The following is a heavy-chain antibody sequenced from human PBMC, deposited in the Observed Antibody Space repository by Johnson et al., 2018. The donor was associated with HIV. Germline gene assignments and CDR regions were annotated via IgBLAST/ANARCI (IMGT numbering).Heavy chain of an antibody. CDR3: ASLYVFDI. CDR2: ISYDGSNK. Sequence: QVQLVESGGGLVQPGRSLRLSCAASGFTFSDYAMHWVRQAPGKGLDWVAVISYDGSNKYYADSVKGRFTISRDNSKNTLYLQMNSLRAEDTAVYYCASLYVFDIWGQGTMVTVSS. V-gene: IGHV3-30*04. CDR1: GFTFSDYA. J-gene: IGHJ3*02.